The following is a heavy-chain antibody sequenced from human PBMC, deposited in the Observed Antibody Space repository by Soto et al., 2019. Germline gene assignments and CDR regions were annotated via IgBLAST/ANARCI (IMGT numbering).Heavy chain of an antibody. CDR3: ARCTDSGSYKPLDY. V-gene: IGHV1-69*13. CDR2: IIPIFGTA. J-gene: IGHJ4*02. CDR1: GGTFSSYA. D-gene: IGHD3-10*01. Sequence: GASVKVSCKASGGTFSSYAISWVRQAPGQGLEWMGGIIPIFGTANYAQKFQGRVTITADESTSTAYMELSSLRSEDTAVYYCARCTDSGSYKPLDYWGQGTLVTVSS.